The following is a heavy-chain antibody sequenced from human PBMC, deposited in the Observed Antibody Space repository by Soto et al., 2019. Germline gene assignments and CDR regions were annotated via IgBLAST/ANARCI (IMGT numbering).Heavy chain of an antibody. CDR2: IQSGGTT. J-gene: IGHJ6*04. CDR3: ARDDVLCDGGRCYGIPLDV. CDR1: GFTVSSKY. Sequence: EVQLVESGGGLVQPGGSLRLSCAASGFTVSSKYMTWVRQAPGQGLEWVSLIQSGGTTYYADSVKGRFTISRDTSENTLHLQMDSLRVEDTAVYYCARDDVLCDGGRCYGIPLDVGGKGTTVTVSS. D-gene: IGHD2-15*01. V-gene: IGHV3-66*01.